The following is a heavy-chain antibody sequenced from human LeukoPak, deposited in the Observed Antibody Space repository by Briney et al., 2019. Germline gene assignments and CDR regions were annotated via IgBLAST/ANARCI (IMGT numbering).Heavy chain of an antibody. CDR2: ISCDGSNK. CDR3: ARGSGSYSGGMDV. V-gene: IGHV3-30*03. Sequence: PGRSLRLSCAASGFTFSSYGMHWVRQAPGKGLGWVAVISCDGSNKYYADSVKGRFTISRDNSKNTLYLQMNSLRAEDTAVYYCARGSGSYSGGMDVWGQGTTVTVSS. CDR1: GFTFSSYG. D-gene: IGHD3-10*01. J-gene: IGHJ6*02.